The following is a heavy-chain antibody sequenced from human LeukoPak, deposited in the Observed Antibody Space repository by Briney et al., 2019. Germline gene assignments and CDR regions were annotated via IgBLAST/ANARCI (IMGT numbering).Heavy chain of an antibody. J-gene: IGHJ6*03. D-gene: IGHD2-15*01. CDR2: MNPNSGNT. Sequence: ASVKVSCKASGYTFTSYDINWVRQATGQGLEWMGWMNPNSGNTGSAQKFQGRVTMTRNTSISTAYMELSSLRSEDTAVYYCARGIVVVAATPLFYYYYYMDVWGKGTTVTISS. CDR3: ARGIVVVAATPLFYYYYYMDV. CDR1: GYTFTSYD. V-gene: IGHV1-8*01.